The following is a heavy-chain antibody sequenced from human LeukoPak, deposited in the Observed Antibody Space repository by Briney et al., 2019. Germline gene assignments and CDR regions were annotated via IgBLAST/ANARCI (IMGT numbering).Heavy chain of an antibody. V-gene: IGHV3-23*01. J-gene: IGHJ4*02. CDR2: ISGSGGST. D-gene: IGHD3-10*01. CDR3: AKLLVRGVIITATDY. Sequence: GGSLRLSCAASGFTFSSYGMSWVRQAPGKGLEWVSAISGSGGSTYYADSVKGRFTISRDNSKNTLYLQMNSLRAEDTAVYYCAKLLVRGVIITATDYWGQGTLVTVSS. CDR1: GFTFSSYG.